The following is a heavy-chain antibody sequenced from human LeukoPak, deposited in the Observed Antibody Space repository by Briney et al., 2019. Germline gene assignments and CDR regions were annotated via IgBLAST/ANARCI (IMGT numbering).Heavy chain of an antibody. Sequence: VASVKVSCKAYGYTFTGYYMHWVRQAPGQGLEWMGRINPNSGGTNYAQKFQGRVTMTRDTSISTAYMELSRLRSDDTAVYYCARVSAVAAFFDYWGQGTLVTVSS. V-gene: IGHV1-2*06. J-gene: IGHJ4*02. CDR1: GYTFTGYY. CDR3: ARVSAVAAFFDY. CDR2: INPNSGGT. D-gene: IGHD6-19*01.